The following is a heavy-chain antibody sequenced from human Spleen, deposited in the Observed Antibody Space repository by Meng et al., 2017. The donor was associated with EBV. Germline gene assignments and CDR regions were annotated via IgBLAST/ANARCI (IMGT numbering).Heavy chain of an antibody. V-gene: IGHV4-61*01. CDR3: ARENPARVNWFDP. CDR1: GGSVSSTSYY. D-gene: IGHD6-13*01. Sequence: HLQVSGQCMVKPSETLSPTCTVAGGSVSSTSYYWSCIRQPPGKRLEWIGYVYYSGSTNYNPSLKSRVTISVDTSKNQFSLNLYSVTAADTAVYYCARENPARVNWFDPWGQGALVTVSS. J-gene: IGHJ5*02. CDR2: VYYSGST.